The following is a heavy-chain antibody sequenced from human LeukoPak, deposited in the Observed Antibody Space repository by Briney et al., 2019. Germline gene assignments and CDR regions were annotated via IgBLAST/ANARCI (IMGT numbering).Heavy chain of an antibody. CDR1: GFTFSSYS. Sequence: GGSLRLSCAASGFTFSSYSMNWVRQAPGKGLEWVSSISSSSSYIYYADSVKGRFTISRDNAKNSLYLQMNSLRAEDPAVYYXXRXXXDDXVWGSYRYPYFDYWGQGTLVTVSS. V-gene: IGHV3-21*01. CDR3: XRXXXDDXVWGSYRYPYFDY. CDR2: ISSSSSYI. D-gene: IGHD3-16*02. J-gene: IGHJ4*02.